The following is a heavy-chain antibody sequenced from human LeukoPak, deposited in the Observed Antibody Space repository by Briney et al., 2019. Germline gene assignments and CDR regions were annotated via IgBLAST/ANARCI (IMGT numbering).Heavy chain of an antibody. CDR3: ARDRSYYDILTGYFSVGKKNSYYYYGMDV. V-gene: IGHV1-18*01. CDR1: GYTFTSYG. J-gene: IGHJ6*02. Sequence: AASVKVSCKASGYTFTSYGISWVRQAPGQGLEWMGWISAYNGNTNYAQKLQGRVTMTTDTSTSTAYMELRGLRSDDTAVYYCARDRSYYDILTGYFSVGKKNSYYYYGMDVWGQGTTVTVSS. D-gene: IGHD3-9*01. CDR2: ISAYNGNT.